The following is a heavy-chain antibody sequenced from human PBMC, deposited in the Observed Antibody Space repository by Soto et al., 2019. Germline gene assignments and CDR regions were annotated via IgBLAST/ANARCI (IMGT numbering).Heavy chain of an antibody. V-gene: IGHV1-69*01. CDR3: ARPLSGSRGFDY. D-gene: IGHD5-12*01. Sequence: QVQLVQSGAEVKKPGSSVKVSCKASGGTFSSYAISWVLQAPGQGLEWMGGIIPIFGTANYAQKFQGRVTITADESTSTAYMELSSLRSEDTDVYYCARPLSGSRGFDYWGQGTLVTVSS. CDR1: GGTFSSYA. J-gene: IGHJ4*02. CDR2: IIPIFGTA.